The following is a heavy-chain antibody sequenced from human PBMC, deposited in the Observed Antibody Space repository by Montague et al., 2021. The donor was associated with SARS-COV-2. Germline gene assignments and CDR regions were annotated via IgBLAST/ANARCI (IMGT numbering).Heavy chain of an antibody. V-gene: IGHV3-30-3*01. J-gene: IGHJ3*02. CDR1: GFTFSSYA. Sequence: SLSLSCAASGFTFSSYAMHWVRQAPGKGLEWVAVISYDGSNKYYADSVKGRFTISRDNSKNTLYLQTNSLRAEDTAVYYCAREDPSFDAFDIWGQGTMVTVSS. CDR2: ISYDGSNK. CDR3: AREDPSFDAFDI.